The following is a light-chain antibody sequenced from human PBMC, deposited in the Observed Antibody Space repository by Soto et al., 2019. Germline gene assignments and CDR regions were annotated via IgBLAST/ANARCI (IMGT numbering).Light chain of an antibody. CDR2: EVS. CDR1: SSGVENYNL. CDR3: SSDAGALV. V-gene: IGLV2-23*02. J-gene: IGLJ3*02. Sequence: QSALTQPPSVSGSPGQSITLSCTRTSSGVENYNLVSWYQHRPGKAPKLIIYEVSQRPSGVSDRFSGSKSGNTASLTVSGLQAEDEADYYCSSDAGALVFGGGTKLTVL.